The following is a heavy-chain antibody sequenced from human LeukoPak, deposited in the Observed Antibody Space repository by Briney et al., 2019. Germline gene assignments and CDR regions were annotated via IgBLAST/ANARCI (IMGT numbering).Heavy chain of an antibody. CDR2: ISYDGSNK. V-gene: IGHV3-30*18. CDR1: GFTFSSYG. D-gene: IGHD3-10*01. Sequence: GRSLRLSCAASGFTFSSYGMHWVRQAPGKGLEWVAVISYDGSNKYYVDSVKGRFTISRDNSKNTLYLQMNSLRAEDTAVYYCAKTQGPGGYYKDWGQGTLVTVSS. J-gene: IGHJ4*02. CDR3: AKTQGPGGYYKD.